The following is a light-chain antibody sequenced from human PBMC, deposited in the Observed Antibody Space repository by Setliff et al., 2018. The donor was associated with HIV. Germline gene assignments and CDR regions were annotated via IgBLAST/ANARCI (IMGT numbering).Light chain of an antibody. Sequence: QSVLTQPASVSGSRGQSITISCTGTSSDVGAYNYVSWYQQRPGTAPKLIIYDVTKRPSGVPDRFSASKSGDTASLTISGLQSEDEADYYCCSYAGTNTYIFGTGTRSPS. J-gene: IGLJ1*01. CDR2: DVT. V-gene: IGLV2-11*01. CDR1: SSDVGAYNY. CDR3: CSYAGTNTYI.